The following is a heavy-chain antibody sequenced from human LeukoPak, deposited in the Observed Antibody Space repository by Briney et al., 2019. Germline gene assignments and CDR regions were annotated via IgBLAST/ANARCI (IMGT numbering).Heavy chain of an antibody. D-gene: IGHD5-12*01. CDR3: ATYSGYDYDY. Sequence: ASVKVSCKASGYTFTSYGITWVRQAPGQGLEWMGWINANNGNTNYAQNLQGRVTMTRDTSTSAAYMDLRSLRSDDTAVYYCATYSGYDYDYWGQGTLVTVSS. CDR1: GYTFTSYG. CDR2: INANNGNT. J-gene: IGHJ4*02. V-gene: IGHV1-18*01.